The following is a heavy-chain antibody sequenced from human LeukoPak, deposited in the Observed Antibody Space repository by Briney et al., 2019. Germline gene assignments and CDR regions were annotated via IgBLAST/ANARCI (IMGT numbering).Heavy chain of an antibody. V-gene: IGHV3-30*01. CDR3: ARDWMDDSSGYWGYFDY. CDR2: ISYDGSNK. J-gene: IGHJ4*02. D-gene: IGHD3-22*01. Sequence: PGESLRLSCAASGFTFSSYAMHWVRQAPGKGLEWVAVISYDGSNKYYADSVKGRFTISRDNSKNTLYLQMNSLRAEDTAVYYCARDWMDDSSGYWGYFDYWGQGTLVTVSS. CDR1: GFTFSSYA.